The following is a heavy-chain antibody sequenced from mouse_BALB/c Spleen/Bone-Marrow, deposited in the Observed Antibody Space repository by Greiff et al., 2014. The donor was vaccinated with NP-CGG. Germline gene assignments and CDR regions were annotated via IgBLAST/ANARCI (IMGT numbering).Heavy chain of an antibody. CDR3: ARQLYGNYAY. J-gene: IGHJ3*01. CDR2: INPYNGGT. Sequence: VQLQQSGPELVKPGPSVKISCKASGYSFTGYYMHWVKQSHGKSPEWIGEINPYNGGTSYNQKFKGKATLTVDTSSSTAFMELHSLTSEDSLVYYCARQLYGNYAYWGQGTLVTVSA. D-gene: IGHD2-10*02. V-gene: IGHV1S30*01. CDR1: GYSFTGYY.